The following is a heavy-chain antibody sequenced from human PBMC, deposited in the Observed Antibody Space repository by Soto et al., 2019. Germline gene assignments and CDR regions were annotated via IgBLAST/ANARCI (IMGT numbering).Heavy chain of an antibody. J-gene: IGHJ6*02. CDR3: ARGIAVAGKGDYYYYGMDV. CDR1: GFTFSSYS. Sequence: GGSLRLSCAASGFTFSSYSMNWVRQAPGKGLEWVSSISSSSSYIYYADSVKGRFTISRDNAKNSLYLQMNSLRAEDTAVYYCARGIAVAGKGDYYYYGMDVWGQGTTVTVSS. V-gene: IGHV3-21*01. CDR2: ISSSSSYI. D-gene: IGHD6-19*01.